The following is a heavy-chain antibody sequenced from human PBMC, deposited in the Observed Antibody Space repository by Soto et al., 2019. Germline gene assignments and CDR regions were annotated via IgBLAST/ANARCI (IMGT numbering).Heavy chain of an antibody. CDR2: ISYDGSNK. J-gene: IGHJ3*02. CDR1: GFTFSSYG. D-gene: IGHD6-13*01. Sequence: QVQLVESGGGVVQPGRSLRLSCAASGFTFSSYGMHWVRQAPGKGLEWVAVISYDGSNKYYADSVKGRFTISRDNSKNTLYLQMNSLRAEDTAVYYCAKDEAAAGTGAVNIWGQGTMVTVSS. CDR3: AKDEAAAGTGAVNI. V-gene: IGHV3-30*18.